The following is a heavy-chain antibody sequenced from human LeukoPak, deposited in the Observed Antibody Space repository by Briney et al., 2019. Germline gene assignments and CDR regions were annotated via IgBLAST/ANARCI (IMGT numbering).Heavy chain of an antibody. D-gene: IGHD3-3*01. CDR3: ARERLRFLEWLSPPYYMDV. CDR2: IIPLFCTA. J-gene: IGHJ6*03. V-gene: IGHV1-69*06. CDR1: GGTFNNYA. Sequence: SVKVSCKASGGTFNNYAISWVRQAPGQGLEWMGRIIPLFCTANYAQNFQGRVTITADKSTSTAYMELSSLRSEDTAVYYCARERLRFLEWLSPPYYMDVWGKGTTVTVSS.